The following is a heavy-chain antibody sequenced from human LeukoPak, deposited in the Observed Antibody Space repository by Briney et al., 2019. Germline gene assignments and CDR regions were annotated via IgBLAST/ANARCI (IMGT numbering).Heavy chain of an antibody. CDR3: AKDLSYYDFWSGDTSWFDP. D-gene: IGHD3-3*01. Sequence: ASVKVSCKASGFTFTSNYIHWVRQARGQGLEWMGIINASGGSARYAQKFQGRVTMTRDTSTSTAYMELSSLRSEDTAVYYCAKDLSYYDFWSGDTSWFDPWGQGTLVTVSS. V-gene: IGHV1-46*01. CDR1: GFTFTSNY. CDR2: INASGGSA. J-gene: IGHJ5*02.